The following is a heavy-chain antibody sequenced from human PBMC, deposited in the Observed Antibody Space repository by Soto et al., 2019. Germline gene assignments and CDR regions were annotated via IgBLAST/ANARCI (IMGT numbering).Heavy chain of an antibody. CDR1: GYTFTSYY. CDR3: ARPKDYDDCLDL. J-gene: IGHJ4*02. D-gene: IGHD3-22*01. Sequence: ASVKVSCKASGYTFTSYYMHWLRQAPGQGLEWMGIINPSGGSTSYAQKFQGRVTMTRDTSANTAYMELSSLISEDTAVYYCARPKDYDDCLDLWGQGTLVTVSS. V-gene: IGHV1-46*01. CDR2: INPSGGST.